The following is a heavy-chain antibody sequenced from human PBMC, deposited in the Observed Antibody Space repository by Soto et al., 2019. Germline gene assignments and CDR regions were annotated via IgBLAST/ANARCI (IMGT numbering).Heavy chain of an antibody. CDR2: IYPGDSDT. CDR3: ARSPRGNYAFEH. V-gene: IGHV5-51*01. J-gene: IGHJ4*02. Sequence: EVQLVQSGAEVKKPGESLKISCKGSGYSFTDYWIGWVRQMPGKGLEWMGIIYPGDSDTRYSPAFQGQVTISADQSISPAYLHWSSLKASDTAMYHCARSPRGNYAFEHWGQGTLVTVSS. CDR1: GYSFTDYW. D-gene: IGHD2-2*01.